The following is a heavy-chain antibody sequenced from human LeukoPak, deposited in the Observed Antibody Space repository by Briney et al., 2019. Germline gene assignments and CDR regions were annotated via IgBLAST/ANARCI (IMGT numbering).Heavy chain of an antibody. D-gene: IGHD3-22*01. V-gene: IGHV3-23*01. CDR1: GFTSSSYA. CDR3: AKGIYDSSGYPFDY. Sequence: PGGSLRLSCAASGFTSSSYAMSWVRQAPGKGLEWVSAISGSGGSTYYADFVKGRFTISRDNSKNTLYLQMNSLRAEDTAVYYCAKGIYDSSGYPFDYWGQGTLVTVSS. J-gene: IGHJ4*02. CDR2: ISGSGGST.